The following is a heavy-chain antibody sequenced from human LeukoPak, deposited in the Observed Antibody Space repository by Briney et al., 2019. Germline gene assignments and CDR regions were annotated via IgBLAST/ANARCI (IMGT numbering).Heavy chain of an antibody. Sequence: RGSRRLSSAASGFSSSIYIVNWVSQAPGKGLEWVSFISGSSSSTFYADSVKGRFTVSRDNATNTLYLQMNSLRDKDTAVYYCARNPPGIVDYWGQRTLVTVSS. J-gene: IGHJ4*02. D-gene: IGHD1-26*01. CDR3: ARNPPGIVDY. CDR2: ISGSSSST. CDR1: GFSSSIYI. V-gene: IGHV3-48*02.